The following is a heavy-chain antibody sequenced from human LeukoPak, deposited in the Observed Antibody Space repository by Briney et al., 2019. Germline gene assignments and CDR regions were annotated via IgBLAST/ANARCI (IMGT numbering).Heavy chain of an antibody. CDR3: ARSDYVSYGMDV. D-gene: IGHD3-16*01. V-gene: IGHV2-70*04. Sequence: SGPTLLNPTQTLTLTCTFSGFSLSTSGMRVRWIRQPPGKALEWLARIDWDDDKFYSTSLKTRLTISKDTSKNQVVLTMTNMDPVDTATYYCARSDYVSYGMDVWGKGTTVTVSS. CDR2: IDWDDDK. CDR1: GFSLSTSGMR. J-gene: IGHJ6*04.